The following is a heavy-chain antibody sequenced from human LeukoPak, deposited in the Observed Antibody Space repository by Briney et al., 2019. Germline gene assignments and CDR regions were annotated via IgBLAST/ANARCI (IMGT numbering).Heavy chain of an antibody. CDR1: GFAFSGYT. V-gene: IGHV3-48*01. D-gene: IGHD6-13*01. CDR3: ARRKLERSSWGIDY. Sequence: GGSLRPSCAASGFAFSGYTMNWVRQAPGKGLEWLSSISGSLTTVYYAASVKGRFTVSRDNAKNSLYLQMNSLRAEDTAVYYCARRKLERSSWGIDYWGQGTLVSVST. J-gene: IGHJ4*02. CDR2: ISGSLTTV.